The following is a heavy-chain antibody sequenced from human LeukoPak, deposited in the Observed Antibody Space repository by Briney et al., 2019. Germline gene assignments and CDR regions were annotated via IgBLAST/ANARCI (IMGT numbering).Heavy chain of an antibody. V-gene: IGHV3-30*18. D-gene: IGHD1-26*01. J-gene: IGHJ4*02. CDR2: ISYDGNNK. Sequence: AGRSLRLSCAASGFTFTNYGIHWVRQAPGKGLEWMAVISYDGNNKYYADSVRGRFTISRDNSKNALYLQVNSLRAEDTAVYYCAKDLTPFGVGATTIDYWGQGTLVTVSS. CDR3: AKDLTPFGVGATTIDY. CDR1: GFTFTNYG.